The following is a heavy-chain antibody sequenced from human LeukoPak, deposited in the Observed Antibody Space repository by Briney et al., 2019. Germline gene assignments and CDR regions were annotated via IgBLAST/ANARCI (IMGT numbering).Heavy chain of an antibody. CDR1: GFTFSSYS. CDR2: ISSTGTTT. J-gene: IGHJ5*02. Sequence: GGSLRLSCTTSGFTFSSYSMNWVRQAPGKGLEWVSYISSTGTTTYYADSVKGRFTISSDNAKSLLYLQMNSLRAEDTAVYYCARGPPLFDPWGQGTLVTVSS. V-gene: IGHV3-48*01. CDR3: ARGPPLFDP.